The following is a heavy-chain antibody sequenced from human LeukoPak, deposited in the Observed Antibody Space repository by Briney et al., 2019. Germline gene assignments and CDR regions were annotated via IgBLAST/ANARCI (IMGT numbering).Heavy chain of an antibody. CDR3: AKPGDPGDAFDI. J-gene: IGHJ3*02. V-gene: IGHV3-30-3*02. D-gene: IGHD2-21*01. Sequence: TGGSLRLSCAASGFTFSSYTMHWVRQAPGKGLEWVAVFSYDGSNKYYADSVKGRFTISRDNSKNTLYLQMNSLRAEDTAVYYCAKPGDPGDAFDIWGQGTMVTVSS. CDR1: GFTFSSYT. CDR2: FSYDGSNK.